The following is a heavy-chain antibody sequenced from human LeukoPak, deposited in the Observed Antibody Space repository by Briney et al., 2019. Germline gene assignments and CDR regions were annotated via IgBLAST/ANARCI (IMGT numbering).Heavy chain of an antibody. CDR1: GFTFSSCG. V-gene: IGHV3-21*01. J-gene: IGHJ4*02. Sequence: GGSLRLSCAASGFTFSSCGFNWVRQAPGKGLEWVSSIGPTGTDRYYADSVRGRFTVSRDNAKNSMYLQMDSLRDEDTAVYYCATETIGRHYDYWGQGTLLTVSS. CDR2: IGPTGTDR. CDR3: ATETIGRHYDY. D-gene: IGHD1-14*01.